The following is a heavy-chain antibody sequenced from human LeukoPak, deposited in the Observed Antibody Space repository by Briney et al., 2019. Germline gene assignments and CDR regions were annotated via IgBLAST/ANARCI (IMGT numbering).Heavy chain of an antibody. J-gene: IGHJ3*02. Sequence: GGSLRLSCAASGFTFSSYAMRWVRQAPGKGLVWVSRIHSDGSSTGYADSVKGRFTISRDNAKNTLYLQMNSLRAEDTAVYYCATGSGHAFDIWGQGTMVTVSS. CDR2: IHSDGSST. CDR1: GFTFSSYA. CDR3: ATGSGHAFDI. V-gene: IGHV3-74*01. D-gene: IGHD2-15*01.